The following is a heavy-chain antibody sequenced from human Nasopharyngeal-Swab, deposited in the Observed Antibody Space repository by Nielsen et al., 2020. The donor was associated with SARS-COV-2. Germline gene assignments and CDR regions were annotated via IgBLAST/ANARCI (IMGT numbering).Heavy chain of an antibody. CDR2: IYYSGST. D-gene: IGHD3-22*01. V-gene: IGHV4-30-4*01. J-gene: IGHJ5*02. CDR3: ARGYYDSSGYYDGFDP. Sequence: WIRQPPGKGLEWIGYIYYSGSTYYNPSLKSRVTISVDTSKNQFSLKLGSVTAADTAVYYCARGYYDSSGYYDGFDPWGQGTLVTVSS.